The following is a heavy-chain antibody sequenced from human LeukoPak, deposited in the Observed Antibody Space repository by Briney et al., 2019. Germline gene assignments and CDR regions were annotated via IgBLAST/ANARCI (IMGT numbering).Heavy chain of an antibody. CDR3: AKDQDYGDYVVLGY. CDR1: GYTFSGYY. J-gene: IGHJ4*02. Sequence: ASVKVSCKASGYTFSGYYIHWVRQAPGQGLEWMGWINPNSGGTNYAQKFQGRVSMTRDTSIRTAYLELRRLRSDDTAVYYCAKDQDYGDYVVLGYWGQGTLVTVS. V-gene: IGHV1-2*02. D-gene: IGHD4-17*01. CDR2: INPNSGGT.